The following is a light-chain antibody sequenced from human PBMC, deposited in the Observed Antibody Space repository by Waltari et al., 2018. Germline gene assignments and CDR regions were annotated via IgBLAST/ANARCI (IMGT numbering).Light chain of an antibody. CDR1: SRDVGDYNY. J-gene: IGLJ2*01. V-gene: IGLV2-14*01. CDR3: CSYTSSHTVV. Sequence: QSALTQPASVSGSPGQSITIPCTGTSRDVGDYNYVSWYQQHPGKVPKRMIFEVTNRPPGVSNRFAGSKSGNTVSLAISGLQAEDEADYYCCSYTSSHTVVFGGGTKLTVL. CDR2: EVT.